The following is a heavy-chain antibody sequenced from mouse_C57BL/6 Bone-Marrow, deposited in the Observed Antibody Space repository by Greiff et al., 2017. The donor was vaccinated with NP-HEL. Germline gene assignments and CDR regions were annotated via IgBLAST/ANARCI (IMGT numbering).Heavy chain of an antibody. CDR1: GFSLTSYG. CDR2: IWSGGST. J-gene: IGHJ3*01. CDR3: ARSSNYVGFAY. D-gene: IGHD2-5*01. Sequence: VMLVESGPGLVQPSQSLSITCTVSGFSLTSYGVHWVRQSPGKGLEWLGVIWSGGSTDYNAAFISRLSISKDNSKSQVFFKMNSLQADDTAIYYCARSSNYVGFAYWGQGTLVTVSA. V-gene: IGHV2-2*01.